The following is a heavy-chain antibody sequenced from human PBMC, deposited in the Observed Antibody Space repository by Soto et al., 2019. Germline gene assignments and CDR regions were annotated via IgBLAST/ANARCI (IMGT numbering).Heavy chain of an antibody. V-gene: IGHV4-39*01. CDR2: IYYSGST. Sequence: SETLSLTCPVSGGSIRSSSYYWGWIRQPPGKGLEWIGSIYYSGSTNYNPSLKSRVTISVDTSKNQFSLKLSSVTAADTAVYYCARQYYDFWGVYYTAYYMDVWGKGTTVTVSS. CDR1: GGSIRSSSYY. D-gene: IGHD3-3*01. CDR3: ARQYYDFWGVYYTAYYMDV. J-gene: IGHJ6*03.